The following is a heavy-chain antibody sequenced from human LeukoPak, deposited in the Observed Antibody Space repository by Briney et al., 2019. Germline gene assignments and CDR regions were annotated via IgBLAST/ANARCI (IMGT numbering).Heavy chain of an antibody. J-gene: IGHJ4*02. D-gene: IGHD4-17*01. CDR2: IHPVASET. V-gene: IGHV5-51*01. Sequence: GESLNFSVKGSGYSFTSYWIGWVRQMPGKGLGWMGIIHPVASETRYSPSFQVQITISAAKSTSTAYLQWSSLKASDTAMYYCARHEGDYGDLSVDYWGQGTLVTVSS. CDR3: ARHEGDYGDLSVDY. CDR1: GYSFTSYW.